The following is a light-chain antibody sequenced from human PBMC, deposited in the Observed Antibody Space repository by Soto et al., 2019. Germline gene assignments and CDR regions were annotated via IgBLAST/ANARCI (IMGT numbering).Light chain of an antibody. J-gene: IGKJ1*01. CDR1: QSVNSH. CDR3: QQYNEWPRT. V-gene: IGKV3-15*01. Sequence: EIVMTQSPATLSGSPGERATLSCRASQSVNSHLAWYHQKPGQAPRLLIYGASTRATGIPARFSGSGSGTEFTLTISSLQPEDFAVYHCQQYNEWPRTFGQGTKEEIK. CDR2: GAS.